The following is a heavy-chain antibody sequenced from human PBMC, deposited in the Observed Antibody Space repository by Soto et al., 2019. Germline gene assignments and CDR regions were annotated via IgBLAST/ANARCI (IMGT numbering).Heavy chain of an antibody. V-gene: IGHV1-18*01. Sequence: ASVKVSCKASGYTFSSYGISWVRQAPGQGLEWMGWINTYNGDTKYAQKFQGRVSMTTDTSTSTAYMELRSLRSDDTAVYCCARGLGYCSSISCNGPFDPWGQGTLVTVSS. CDR2: INTYNGDT. CDR1: GYTFSSYG. D-gene: IGHD2-2*01. J-gene: IGHJ5*02. CDR3: ARGLGYCSSISCNGPFDP.